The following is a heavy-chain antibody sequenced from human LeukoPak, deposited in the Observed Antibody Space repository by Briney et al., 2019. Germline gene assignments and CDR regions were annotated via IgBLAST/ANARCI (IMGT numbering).Heavy chain of an antibody. J-gene: IGHJ4*02. CDR1: GGSFSSYY. D-gene: IGHD3-22*01. Sequence: SETLSLTCAVDGGSFSSYYWSWIRQPPGKGLEWIGYIYYSGSTNYRPSLKSRVTISVDTSKNQFSLKLSSVTAADTAVYYCARTPMYYYDSSGYSLWYFDYWGQGTLVTVSS. CDR2: IYYSGST. V-gene: IGHV4-59*01. CDR3: ARTPMYYYDSSGYSLWYFDY.